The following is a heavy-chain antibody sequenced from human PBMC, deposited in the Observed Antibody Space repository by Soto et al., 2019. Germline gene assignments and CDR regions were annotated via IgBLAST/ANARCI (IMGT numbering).Heavy chain of an antibody. CDR1: GGSISSYY. CDR2: IYYSGST. Sequence: QVQLQESGPGLVKPSETLSLTCTVSGGSISSYYWSWIRQPPGKGLEWIGYIYYSGSTNYNPSLKSRVTISVDTSKNQFSLKLSSVTAADTAVYYCARVGPYCGGDCYSRTWFYFDYWGQGTLVTVSS. J-gene: IGHJ4*02. V-gene: IGHV4-59*01. CDR3: ARVGPYCGGDCYSRTWFYFDY. D-gene: IGHD2-21*02.